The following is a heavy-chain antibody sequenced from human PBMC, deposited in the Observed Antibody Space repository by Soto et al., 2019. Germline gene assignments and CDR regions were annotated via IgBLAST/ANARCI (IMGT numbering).Heavy chain of an antibody. Sequence: SETLSLTCAVYGGSFSGYYWSWIRQPPGKGLEWIGEINHSGSTNYNPSLKSRVTISVDTSKNQFSLKLSSVTAADTAVYYCARASIVATITYYFDYWGQGTLVTV. J-gene: IGHJ4*02. V-gene: IGHV4-34*01. CDR2: INHSGST. D-gene: IGHD5-12*01. CDR1: GGSFSGYY. CDR3: ARASIVATITYYFDY.